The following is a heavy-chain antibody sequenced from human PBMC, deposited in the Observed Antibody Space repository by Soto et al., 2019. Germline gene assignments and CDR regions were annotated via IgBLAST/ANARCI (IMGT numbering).Heavy chain of an antibody. D-gene: IGHD3-10*01. J-gene: IGHJ5*01. CDR2: ISSGSSYI. Sequence: GGSLRLSCAASGFTFSTYTMNWVRQAPGKGLEWISSISSGSSYIYYAGSVKGRFTISRDNAKNSLFLQMNSLRADDTAVYYCARDILSGGAYPDSWGQGTLVTVSS. CDR1: GFTFSTYT. V-gene: IGHV3-21*01. CDR3: ARDILSGGAYPDS.